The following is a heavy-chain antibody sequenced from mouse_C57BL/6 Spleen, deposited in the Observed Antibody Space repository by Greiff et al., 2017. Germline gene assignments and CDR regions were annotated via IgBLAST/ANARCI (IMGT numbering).Heavy chain of an antibody. Sequence: QVQLKQSGAELVKPGASVKISCKASGYAFSSYWMNWVKQRPGKGLEWIGQIYPGDGDTNYNGKFKGKATLTADKSSSTAYMQLSSLTSEDSAVYYCARAGLYWYFDVWGTGTTVTVSS. CDR3: ARAGLYWYFDV. CDR1: GYAFSSYW. J-gene: IGHJ1*03. V-gene: IGHV1-80*01. CDR2: IYPGDGDT.